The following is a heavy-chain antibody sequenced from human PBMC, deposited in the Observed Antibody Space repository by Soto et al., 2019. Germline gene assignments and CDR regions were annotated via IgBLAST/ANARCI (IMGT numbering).Heavy chain of an antibody. V-gene: IGHV3-23*03. CDR3: AILSN. Sequence: GGSLRLSCAASGFTFSSYAMSWVRQAPGKGLEWLSIIYSDSTTYYADSVKGRFTISRDNFKNTLYLQMNNLRAEDTAVYYCAILSNWGQGTLVTVSS. D-gene: IGHD6-6*01. CDR1: GFTFSSYA. CDR2: IYSDSTT. J-gene: IGHJ4*02.